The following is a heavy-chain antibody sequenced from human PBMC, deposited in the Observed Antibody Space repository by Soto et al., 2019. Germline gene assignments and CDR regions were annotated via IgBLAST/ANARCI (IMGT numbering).Heavy chain of an antibody. CDR3: GRDPGGTDFAEWTYSVDY. Sequence: QVQLVESGGGVVQPGRSLRLSCAASGFTFSSYAMHWVRQAPGKGLEWVAVISYDGSNKYYADSVKGRFTISRDNSKNTLYLQMTSLRAEDTAVYYCGRDPGGTDFAEWTYSVDYWRQGTLVTDSS. CDR2: ISYDGSNK. CDR1: GFTFSSYA. D-gene: IGHD2-15*01. J-gene: IGHJ4*02. V-gene: IGHV3-30-3*01.